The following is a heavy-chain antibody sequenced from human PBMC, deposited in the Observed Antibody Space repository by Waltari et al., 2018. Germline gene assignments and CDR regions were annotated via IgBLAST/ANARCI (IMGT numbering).Heavy chain of an antibody. CDR3: ARPDYDILGFDP. CDR1: GFTFSSYA. J-gene: IGHJ5*02. D-gene: IGHD3-9*01. CDR2: ISDEGSDK. V-gene: IGHV3-30*04. Sequence: QVQLVASGGGVVQPGRSLRLSCAAPGFTFSSYAMHWVRQAPGKGLEWGVVISDEGSDKYYADSVKGRFTISRDNAKKTLYLQMNSLRAEDTAVYYCARPDYDILGFDPWGQGTLVTVSS.